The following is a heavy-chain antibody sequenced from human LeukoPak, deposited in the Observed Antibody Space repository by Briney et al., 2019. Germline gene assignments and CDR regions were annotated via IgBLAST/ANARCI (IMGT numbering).Heavy chain of an antibody. Sequence: SETLSLTCAVYGGSFSGYYWSWIRQPAGKGLEWIGRIYTSGSTNYNPSLKSRVTISVDTSKNQFSLKLSSVTAADTAVYYCARLIQLWPRLDPWGQGTLVTVSS. CDR2: IYTSGST. CDR3: ARLIQLWPRLDP. D-gene: IGHD5-18*01. CDR1: GGSFSGYY. J-gene: IGHJ5*02. V-gene: IGHV4-59*10.